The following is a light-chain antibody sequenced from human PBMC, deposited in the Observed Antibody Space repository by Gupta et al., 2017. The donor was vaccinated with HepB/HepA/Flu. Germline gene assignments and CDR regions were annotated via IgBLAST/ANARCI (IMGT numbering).Light chain of an antibody. Sequence: DIQMTQSPSSLSASVGDRVTITCRASQSIRNYLNWYQHKPGNAPKLLIYSASTLQNAVPSRFSGSASGTEFTLTISMLHPEDFAAYYCQQSLKTPLTFGEGTPLEIK. CDR1: QSIRNY. CDR2: SAS. CDR3: QQSLKTPLT. J-gene: IGKJ5*01. V-gene: IGKV1-39*01.